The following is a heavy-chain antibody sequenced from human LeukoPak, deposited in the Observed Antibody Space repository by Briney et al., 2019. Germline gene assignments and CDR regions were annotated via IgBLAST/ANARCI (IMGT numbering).Heavy chain of an antibody. J-gene: IGHJ6*02. CDR3: ARRLAVAGRGYYGMDV. D-gene: IGHD6-19*01. CDR1: GYRFASYW. Sequence: GESLKISCKGSGYRFASYWIGWVRQMPGKGLEWMGNIYPGDSDTRYGPPFQGQVTISADKSINTAYLQWSSLKASDSAMYYCARRLAVAGRGYYGMDVWGQGTTVTVPS. CDR2: IYPGDSDT. V-gene: IGHV5-51*01.